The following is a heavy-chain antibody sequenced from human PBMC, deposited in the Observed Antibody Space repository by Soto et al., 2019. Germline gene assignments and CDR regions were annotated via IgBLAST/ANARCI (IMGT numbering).Heavy chain of an antibody. V-gene: IGHV1-69*06. J-gene: IGHJ4*01. CDR2: IIPIFGTA. D-gene: IGHD5-18*01. CDR3: ASVHAAVDTAMGYFDY. Sequence: SVKVSCKASGGTFSSYAISWVRQAPGQGLEWMGGIIPIFGTANYAQKFQGRVTITADKATSTAYMELSSLRAEDTALCYCASVHAAVDTAMGYFDYWG. CDR1: GGTFSSYA.